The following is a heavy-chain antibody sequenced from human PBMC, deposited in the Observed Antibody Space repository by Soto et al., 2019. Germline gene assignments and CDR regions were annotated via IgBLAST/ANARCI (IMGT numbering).Heavy chain of an antibody. CDR2: FYWDDDK. J-gene: IGHJ4*02. V-gene: IGHV2-5*02. D-gene: IGHD3-22*01. CDR3: ARIPGYYAPFDY. CDR1: GFSLSTSGVG. Sequence: SGPTLVNPTQTLTLTCTFSGFSLSTSGVGVGWIRQSPGQALEWLALFYWDDDKRYSPSLKTRLTITKDTSKNQVVLTMTNMDPVDTATYYCARIPGYYAPFDYWGQGTLVTVSS.